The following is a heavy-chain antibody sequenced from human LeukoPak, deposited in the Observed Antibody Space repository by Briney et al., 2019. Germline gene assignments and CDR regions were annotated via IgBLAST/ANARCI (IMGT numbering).Heavy chain of an antibody. D-gene: IGHD3-3*01. V-gene: IGHV1-8*01. CDR2: MNPNSGNT. Sequence: ASVKVSCKASGYTFTSYDINWVRQATGQGLEWMGWMNPNSGNTGYAQKFQGRVTMTRNTSISTAYMELNSLRAEDTAVYYCAKGGDRWSGLVDYWGQGTLVTVSS. J-gene: IGHJ4*02. CDR1: GYTFTSYD. CDR3: AKGGDRWSGLVDY.